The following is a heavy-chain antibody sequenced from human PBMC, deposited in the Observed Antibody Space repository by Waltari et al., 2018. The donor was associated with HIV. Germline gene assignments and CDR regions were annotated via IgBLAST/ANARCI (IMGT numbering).Heavy chain of an antibody. Sequence: QVQLVQSGAAVKKPGASVKVSCKASGYTFTGYYMHCVRQAPGQGLEWMGWINPNSGGTNYAQKFQGRVTMTRDTSISTAYMELTRLRSDDTAVYYCAREPSLTTAYDYWGQGTLVTVSS. CDR2: INPNSGGT. V-gene: IGHV1-2*02. J-gene: IGHJ4*02. CDR1: GYTFTGYY. CDR3: AREPSLTTAYDY. D-gene: IGHD4-17*01.